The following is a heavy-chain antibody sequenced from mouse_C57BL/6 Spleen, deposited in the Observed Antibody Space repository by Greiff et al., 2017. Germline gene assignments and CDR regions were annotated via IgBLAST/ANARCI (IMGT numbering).Heavy chain of an antibody. V-gene: IGHV1-15*01. CDR3: TREAYYSNFTPFDY. CDR2: IDPETGGT. D-gene: IGHD2-5*01. J-gene: IGHJ2*01. CDR1: GYTFTDYE. Sequence: QVQLQQSGAELVRPGASVTLSCKASGYTFTDYEMHWVKQTPVHGLEWIGAIDPETGGTAYNQKFKGKAILTADKSSSPAYMELRSLTSEDSAVYYCTREAYYSNFTPFDYWGQGTTLTVSS.